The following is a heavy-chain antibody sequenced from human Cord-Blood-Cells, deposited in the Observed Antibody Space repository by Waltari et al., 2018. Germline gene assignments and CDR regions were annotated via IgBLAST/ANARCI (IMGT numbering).Heavy chain of an antibody. V-gene: IGHV1-3*01. J-gene: IGHJ4*02. CDR1: GYTFTSYA. CDR3: ARGPVRGGSFDY. D-gene: IGHD3-10*01. Sequence: QVQLVQSGAEVKKPGASVKVSCKASGYTFTSYAMHWVRQAPGQRLEWMGWINAGNGNTKYSQKFQGRVTSTRDTSASTAYMELSSLRSEDTAVYYCARGPVRGGSFDYWGQGTLVTVSS. CDR2: INAGNGNT.